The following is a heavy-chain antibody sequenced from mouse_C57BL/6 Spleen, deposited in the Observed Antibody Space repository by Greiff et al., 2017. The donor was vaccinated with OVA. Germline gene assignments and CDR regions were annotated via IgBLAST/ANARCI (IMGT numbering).Heavy chain of an antibody. CDR1: GYTFTDYN. Sequence: EVQLQQSGPELVKPGASVKIPCKASGYTFTDYNMDWVKQSHGKSLEWIGDINPNNGGTIYNQKFKGKATLTVDKSSSTACMELRSLTSEDTAVYYCARSSTYDYGEGFDYWGQGTTLTVSS. V-gene: IGHV1-18*01. CDR3: ARSSTYDYGEGFDY. J-gene: IGHJ2*01. D-gene: IGHD2-4*01. CDR2: INPNNGGT.